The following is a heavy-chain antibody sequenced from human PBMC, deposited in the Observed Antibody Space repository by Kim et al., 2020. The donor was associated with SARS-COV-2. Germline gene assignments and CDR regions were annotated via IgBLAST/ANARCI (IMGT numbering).Heavy chain of an antibody. CDR1: GASIDSSDSY. CDR3: ARHKLRSIWFEALGDFDS. D-gene: IGHD3-10*01. Sequence: SETLSLTCTVSGASIDSSDSYWGWIRQPPGKGLEWIGSLYYSGTTYYNPSLKSRVTISADTARNQFSLKMTSATAADTALYYCARHKLRSIWFEALGDFDSWGQGTLVAVSS. J-gene: IGHJ4*02. V-gene: IGHV4-39*01. CDR2: LYYSGTT.